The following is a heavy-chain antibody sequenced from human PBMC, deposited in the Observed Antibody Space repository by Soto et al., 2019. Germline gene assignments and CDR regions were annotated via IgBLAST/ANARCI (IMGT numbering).Heavy chain of an antibody. Sequence: TLSLTCTVSGGSISSGDYYWSWIXQPPGKGLEWIGYIYYSGSTYYNPSLKSRVTISVDTSKHQFSLKLSSVTAADTAVYYCARARSDYYYYGMDVWGQGTTVTVSS. CDR1: GGSISSGDYY. CDR2: IYYSGST. CDR3: ARARSDYYYYGMDV. V-gene: IGHV4-30-4*01. J-gene: IGHJ6*02.